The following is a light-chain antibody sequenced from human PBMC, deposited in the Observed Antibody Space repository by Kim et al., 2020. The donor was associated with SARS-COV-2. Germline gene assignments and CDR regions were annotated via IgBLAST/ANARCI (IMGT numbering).Light chain of an antibody. CDR2: AAS. V-gene: IGKV1-9*01. CDR1: QDISNY. CDR3: QQLNSDPWT. Sequence: GDRVAVTCRASQDISNYLAWYQQKPGKAPKLLIFAASTLQSGVPSRFSGSGSGTEFTLTVSSLQAEDFATYYCQQLNSDPWTFGQGTKVDIK. J-gene: IGKJ1*01.